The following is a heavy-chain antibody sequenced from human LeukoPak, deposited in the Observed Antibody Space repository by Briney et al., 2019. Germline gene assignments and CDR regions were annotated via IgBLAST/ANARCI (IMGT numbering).Heavy chain of an antibody. CDR3: ARELKNWFDP. V-gene: IGHV3-7*01. J-gene: IGHJ5*02. Sequence: GGSLRLSCAASGFTYSSSWMPWVRQVPGKGPEWVANIKEDGSEKNYVDSVKGRFTISRDNAKNSLYLQMNSLRAEDTAVYYCARELKNWFDPWGQGTLVTVSS. CDR2: IKEDGSEK. D-gene: IGHD2-8*01. CDR1: GFTYSSSW.